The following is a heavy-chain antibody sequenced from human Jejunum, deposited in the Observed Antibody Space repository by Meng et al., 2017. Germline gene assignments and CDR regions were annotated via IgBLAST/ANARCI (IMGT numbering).Heavy chain of an antibody. CDR3: ARESEATIRGAFDY. V-gene: IGHV4-4*07. D-gene: IGHD5-12*01. Sequence: SETLSLTCTVSGVSISNYYWSWIRQPAGKGLEWIGRIYITGSTNYNPSLKSRLTMSLDTSKNQVSLKLSSVTAADTAVYYCARESEATIRGAFDYWGQGTLVTVSS. J-gene: IGHJ4*02. CDR1: GVSISNYY. CDR2: IYITGST.